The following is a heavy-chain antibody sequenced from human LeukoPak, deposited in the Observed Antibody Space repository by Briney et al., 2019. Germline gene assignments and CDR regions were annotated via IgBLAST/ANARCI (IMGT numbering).Heavy chain of an antibody. CDR2: IRGDDYT. J-gene: IGHJ4*02. CDR3: AKGRLDPNLVLHY. CDR1: GFIFRNYG. V-gene: IGHV3-23*01. D-gene: IGHD4/OR15-4a*01. Sequence: GGSLRLSCAASGFIFRNYGMNWVRQAPGKGLEWVSTIRGDDYTYYADSVKGRFTISRDNPKNTLSLQMDSLRAEDTALYYCAKGRLDPNLVLHYWGQGTLVTVSS.